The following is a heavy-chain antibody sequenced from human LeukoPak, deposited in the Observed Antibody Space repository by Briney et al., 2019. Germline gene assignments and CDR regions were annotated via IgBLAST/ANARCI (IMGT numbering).Heavy chain of an antibody. V-gene: IGHV3-7*05. CDR2: IKQDGSAK. CDR3: GGGGY. CDR1: EFSFSRSW. J-gene: IGHJ4*02. D-gene: IGHD6-25*01. Sequence: GGSLRLSCAASEFSFSRSWMNWVRQAPGKGLEWVANIKQDGSAKYCVDSVEGRFTISRDNAKNSLYLQMNSLRAEDTAVYYCGGGGYWGQGIQVTVSP.